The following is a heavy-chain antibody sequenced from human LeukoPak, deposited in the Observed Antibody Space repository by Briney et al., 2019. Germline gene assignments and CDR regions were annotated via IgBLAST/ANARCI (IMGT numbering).Heavy chain of an antibody. D-gene: IGHD1-26*01. CDR3: TRHRRIRQQLLPGDY. CDR1: EYPFTNYW. Sequence: GESLMLSCKGSEYPFTNYWIAWARQMPGKGLEWMGIIYPGDCNTRYSPSFQGQDTNSADKSISTAYLQWSSLKASETAMYYCTRHRRIRQQLLPGDYWGEGTLVNVSS. J-gene: IGHJ4*02. V-gene: IGHV5-51*01. CDR2: IYPGDCNT.